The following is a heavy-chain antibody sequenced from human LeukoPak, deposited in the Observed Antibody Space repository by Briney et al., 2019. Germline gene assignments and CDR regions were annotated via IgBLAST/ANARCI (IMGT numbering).Heavy chain of an antibody. Sequence: PGGSLRLSCVVSGFTFSSFAMSWVRQAPGKGLEWVAIINEGGGLKYYVDSVKGRFTISRDNTNNSLYLQMISLRVDDTAVYYCARVGKSGWDFDHWGQGTLVTVSS. V-gene: IGHV3-7*01. CDR3: ARVGKSGWDFDH. J-gene: IGHJ4*02. CDR2: INEGGGLK. CDR1: GFTFSSFA. D-gene: IGHD6-19*01.